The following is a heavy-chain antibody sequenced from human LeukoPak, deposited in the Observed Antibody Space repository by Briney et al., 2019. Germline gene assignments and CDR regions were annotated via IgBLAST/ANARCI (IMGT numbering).Heavy chain of an antibody. CDR2: ISYSGST. Sequence: SETLSLTCTVSGGSISSYYWSWIRQPPGKGLEWIGYISYSGSTNFNPSLKSRVTISVDTSKNQFSLKLSSVTAADTAVYYCARDGVARGIYFDYWGQGTLVTVSS. J-gene: IGHJ4*02. CDR1: GGSISSYY. V-gene: IGHV4-59*01. D-gene: IGHD1-26*01. CDR3: ARDGVARGIYFDY.